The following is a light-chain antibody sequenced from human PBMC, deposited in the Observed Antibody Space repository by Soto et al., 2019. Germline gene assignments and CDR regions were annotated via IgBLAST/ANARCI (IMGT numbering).Light chain of an antibody. J-gene: IGKJ1*01. V-gene: IGKV1-39*01. CDR3: QHSYNTPHP. CDR2: ATD. CDR1: QTITNY. Sequence: DIQMTQSPASLSASVGDRVTITCRASQTITNYLNWYQQQSGKAPKLLIYATDTLQSGVPPRFSGSGSGTDYTLTLSSLQPEDFAPYYCQHSYNTPHPFGQGTQV.